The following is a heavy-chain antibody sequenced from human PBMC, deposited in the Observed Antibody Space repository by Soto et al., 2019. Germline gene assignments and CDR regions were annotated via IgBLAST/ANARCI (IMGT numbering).Heavy chain of an antibody. CDR3: AGGHCFTSSCSYLDL. Sequence: QVQLQESGPGLVKPSQTLSLTCTVSGGSISSGGSYWSWIRQSPGKGLEWIGYIYYSGTTYYNPSLKSRVSISLATCKNKFSLKLSSVTAADTAIYYCAGGHCFTSSCSYLDLWGRGTLVTVSS. D-gene: IGHD2-2*01. CDR2: IYYSGTT. V-gene: IGHV4-31*03. CDR1: GGSISSGGSY. J-gene: IGHJ2*01.